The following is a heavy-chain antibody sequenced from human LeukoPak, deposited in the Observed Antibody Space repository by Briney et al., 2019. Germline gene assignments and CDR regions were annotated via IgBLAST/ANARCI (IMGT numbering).Heavy chain of an antibody. Sequence: GGSLRLSCAASGFTFSSYAMHWVRQAPGKGLEWVAVISYDGSNKYYADSVKGRFTISRDNSRNTLYLQMSSLRAEDTAVYYCGRDHRGGVGSSRWFDYWGQGTLVTVSS. D-gene: IGHD1-26*01. CDR1: GFTFSSYA. CDR3: GRDHRGGVGSSRWFDY. V-gene: IGHV3-30*04. J-gene: IGHJ4*02. CDR2: ISYDGSNK.